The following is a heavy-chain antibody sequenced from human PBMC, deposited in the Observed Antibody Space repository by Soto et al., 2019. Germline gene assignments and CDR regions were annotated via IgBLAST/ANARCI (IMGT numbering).Heavy chain of an antibody. V-gene: IGHV3-23*01. D-gene: IGHD1-1*01. J-gene: IGHJ1*01. CDR2: ISGRGDIT. CDR1: EFTFSTYA. Sequence: EVQLLESGGCLVQPGGSLRLSCAVSEFTFSTYAMNWVRQAPGKGLEWVSSISGRGDITYFADSVKGRFTISRDSSRNTLYLQMNSLRVEDTDVYYCAIERGTGGDVVRSHCWGQGTLVTGSS. CDR3: AIERGTGGDVVRSHC.